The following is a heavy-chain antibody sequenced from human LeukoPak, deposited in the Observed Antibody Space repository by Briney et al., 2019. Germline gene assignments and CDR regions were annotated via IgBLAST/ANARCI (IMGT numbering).Heavy chain of an antibody. D-gene: IGHD6-19*01. Sequence: GASVKVSCKASGYTFTGYYMHWVRQAPGQGLEWMGIINPSGGSTSYAQKFQGRVTMTRDTSTSTVYMELSSLRSEDAAVYYCARDLWDSSGWRYFQHWGQGTLVAVSS. CDR2: INPSGGST. V-gene: IGHV1-46*01. J-gene: IGHJ1*01. CDR1: GYTFTGYY. CDR3: ARDLWDSSGWRYFQH.